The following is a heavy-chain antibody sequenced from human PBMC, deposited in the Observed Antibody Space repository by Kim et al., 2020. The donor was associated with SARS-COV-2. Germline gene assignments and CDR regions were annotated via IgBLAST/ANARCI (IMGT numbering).Heavy chain of an antibody. Sequence: GGSLRLSCAASGFTFSSYAMHWVRQAPGKGLEWVAVISYDGSNKYYADSVKGRFTISRDNSKNTLYLQMNSLRAEDTAVYYCASGAGSGTPFDYWGQGTLVTVSS. J-gene: IGHJ4*02. CDR3: ASGAGSGTPFDY. V-gene: IGHV3-30*04. CDR1: GFTFSSYA. CDR2: ISYDGSNK. D-gene: IGHD1-26*01.